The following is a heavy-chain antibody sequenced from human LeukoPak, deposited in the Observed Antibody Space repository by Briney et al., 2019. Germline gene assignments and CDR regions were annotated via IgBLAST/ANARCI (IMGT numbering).Heavy chain of an antibody. CDR2: IMSDGTGI. Sequence: GGSLRLSCTTSGFTFSNYWMYWVRQAPGKGLMWVSRIMSDGTGITYTDSAEGRFTIPRDNAKNTLYLQMNSLRDEDTAVYYCVRGQTIDYWGQGTLVTVSS. CDR1: GFTFSNYW. V-gene: IGHV3-74*01. CDR3: VRGQTIDY. D-gene: IGHD4-17*01. J-gene: IGHJ4*02.